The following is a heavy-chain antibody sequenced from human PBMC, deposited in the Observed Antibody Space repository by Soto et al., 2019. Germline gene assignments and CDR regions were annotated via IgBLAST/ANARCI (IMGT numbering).Heavy chain of an antibody. Sequence: GGSLRLSCAASGFTFSSYAMSWVRQAPGKGLEWVSAISGSGGNTYYGDSVKGRFTISRDNSKNTLHLQMSSLRAEDTAIYYCAKEAAYYYYYAMDVWGQGTTVTVSS. CDR2: ISGSGGNT. CDR3: AKEAAYYYYYAMDV. CDR1: GFTFSSYA. V-gene: IGHV3-23*01. J-gene: IGHJ6*02.